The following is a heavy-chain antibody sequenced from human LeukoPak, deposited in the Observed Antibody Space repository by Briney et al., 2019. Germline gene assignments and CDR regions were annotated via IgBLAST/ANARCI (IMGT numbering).Heavy chain of an antibody. V-gene: IGHV3-23*01. CDR3: VKDDGWVQYAN. D-gene: IGHD5-24*01. CDR1: GFIFSHHG. CDR2: IRTDGVTT. J-gene: IGHJ4*02. Sequence: PGGSLRLSCAASGFIFSHHGMNWVRQAPGKGLERVSGIRTDGVTTYYADSVKGRFIISRDNSKNTVYLQMNSLSAEDAAVYYCVKDDGWVQYANWGQGTLVTVSS.